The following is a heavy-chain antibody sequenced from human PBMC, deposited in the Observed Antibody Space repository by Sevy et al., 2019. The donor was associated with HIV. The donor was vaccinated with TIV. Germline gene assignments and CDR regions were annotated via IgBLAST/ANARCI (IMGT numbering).Heavy chain of an antibody. Sequence: GGSLRLSCAASGFRFSDYGMHWVRQAPGKGLEWVSLIRFDGSMKYIADSVKGRFTISRDKVKDMLYLQMNSLRPEDTAVYYCVKDHYDYRTGYYGYYGMDVWGQGTTVTVSS. CDR1: GFRFSDYG. D-gene: IGHD3-3*01. CDR3: VKDHYDYRTGYYGYYGMDV. V-gene: IGHV3-30*02. J-gene: IGHJ6*02. CDR2: IRFDGSMK.